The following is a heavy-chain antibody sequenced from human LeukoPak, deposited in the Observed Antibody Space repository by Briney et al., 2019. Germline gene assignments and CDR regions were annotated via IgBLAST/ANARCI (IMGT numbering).Heavy chain of an antibody. J-gene: IGHJ4*02. CDR3: TSGTDSRKLGY. CDR2: IHEVEGT. D-gene: IGHD3-22*01. V-gene: IGHV4-34*01. CDR1: GDSLNNRY. Sequence: SETLSLTCTVSGDSLNNRYWDWIRQPPGKGLEWIGEIHEVEGTNYNPSLRSRVTVSLDTSKNQFYLKMSSVTAADTAVYYCTSGTDSRKLGYWGQGTLVTVSS.